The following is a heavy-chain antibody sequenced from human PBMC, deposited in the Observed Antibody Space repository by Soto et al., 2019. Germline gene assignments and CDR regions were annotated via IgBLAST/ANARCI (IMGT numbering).Heavy chain of an antibody. J-gene: IGHJ5*02. CDR1: GFTFSSYS. Sequence: GGSLRLSCAASGFTFSSYSMNWVRQAPGKGLEWVSSISSSSSYIYYADSVKGRFTISRDNAKNSLYLQMNSLRAEDTAVYYCARDRHGDYEKDNWFDPWGQGTLVTVSS. CDR3: ARDRHGDYEKDNWFDP. CDR2: ISSSSSYI. V-gene: IGHV3-21*01. D-gene: IGHD4-17*01.